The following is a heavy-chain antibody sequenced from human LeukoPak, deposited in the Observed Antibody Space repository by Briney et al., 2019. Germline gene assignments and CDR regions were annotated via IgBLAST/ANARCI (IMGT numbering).Heavy chain of an antibody. D-gene: IGHD6-19*01. CDR3: ARVGSSGWSPSDY. V-gene: IGHV3-30-3*01. Sequence: GGSLRLSCAASGFTFSSYAMHWVRQAPGKGLEWVAVISYDGSNKYYADSVKGRFTISRDNSKNTLYLQMNSLRAEDTAVYYCARVGSSGWSPSDYWGQGTLVTVSS. J-gene: IGHJ4*02. CDR1: GFTFSSYA. CDR2: ISYDGSNK.